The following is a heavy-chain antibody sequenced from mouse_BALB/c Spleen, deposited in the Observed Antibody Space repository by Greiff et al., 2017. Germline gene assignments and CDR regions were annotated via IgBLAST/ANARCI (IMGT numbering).Heavy chain of an antibody. CDR3: ARSGSSAYAMDY. J-gene: IGHJ4*01. CDR2: ISSGGST. CDR1: GFTFSSYA. V-gene: IGHV5-6-5*01. Sequence: EVQRVESGGGLVKPGGSLKLSCAASGFTFSSYAMSWVRQTPEKRLEWVASISSGGSTYYPDSVKGRFTISRDNARNILYLQMSSLRSEDTAMYYCARSGSSAYAMDYWGQGTSVTVSS. D-gene: IGHD1-1*01.